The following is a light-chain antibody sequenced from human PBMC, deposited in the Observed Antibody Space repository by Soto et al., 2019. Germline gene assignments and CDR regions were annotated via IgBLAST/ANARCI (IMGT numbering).Light chain of an antibody. J-gene: IGLJ3*02. V-gene: IGLV1-47*01. Sequence: QSVLTQPPSASGTPGQRVTISCSGSSSNIGNNHVYWYQQLAGTAPKLLMSETNQRPSGVPSRFTASKYGSSASLAISGLRSEDEAAYYCAAWDGGLSRPLFGGGTKVTVL. CDR1: SSNIGNNH. CDR3: AAWDGGLSRPL. CDR2: ETN.